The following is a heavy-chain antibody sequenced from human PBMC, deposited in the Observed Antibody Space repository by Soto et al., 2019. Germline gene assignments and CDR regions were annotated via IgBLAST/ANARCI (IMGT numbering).Heavy chain of an antibody. J-gene: IGHJ6*02. CDR3: ARGLRFLEWFYGMDV. V-gene: IGHV4-34*01. CDR1: GGSFSGYY. Sequence: SEPLSLTCAVYGGSFSGYYWSWIRQPPGKGLEWIGEINHSGSTNYNPSLKSRVTISVDTSKNQFSLKLSSVTAADTAVYYCARGLRFLEWFYGMDVWGQGTTVTVSS. D-gene: IGHD3-3*01. CDR2: INHSGST.